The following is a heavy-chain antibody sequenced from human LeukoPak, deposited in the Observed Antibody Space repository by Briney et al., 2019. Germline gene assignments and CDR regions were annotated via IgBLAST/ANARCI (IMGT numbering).Heavy chain of an antibody. CDR3: ARDHDYGPDY. CDR2: IKPDSVAT. Sequence: ASLKVSCKTSGFTFSDHYMHWLGPAPGQRLEWMGWIKPDSVATNYAQKFQGRFTMSRDMSISTVYMELSSLTFDDTAMYWCARDHDYGPDYWGQGTLVTVSA. D-gene: IGHD4/OR15-4a*01. V-gene: IGHV1-2*02. J-gene: IGHJ4*02. CDR1: GFTFSDHY.